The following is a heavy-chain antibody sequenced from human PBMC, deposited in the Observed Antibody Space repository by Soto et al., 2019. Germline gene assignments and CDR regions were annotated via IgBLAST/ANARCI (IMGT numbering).Heavy chain of an antibody. V-gene: IGHV4-59*01. D-gene: IGHD5-18*01. Sequence: SPTLSLTCTVSGGSISSYYWSWIRQPPGKGLEWIGYIYYSGSTNYNPSLKSRVTISVDTSKNQFSLKLSSVTAADTAVYYCARDRGVGYSYGYDAFDIWGQGTMVTVSS. CDR1: GGSISSYY. CDR3: ARDRGVGYSYGYDAFDI. J-gene: IGHJ3*02. CDR2: IYYSGST.